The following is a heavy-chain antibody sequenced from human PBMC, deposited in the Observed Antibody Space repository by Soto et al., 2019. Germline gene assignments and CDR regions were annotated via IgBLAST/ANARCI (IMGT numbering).Heavy chain of an antibody. CDR3: ATDRRENGGIDY. CDR1: GDTFSSYS. CDR2: IIPMLGVS. J-gene: IGHJ4*02. V-gene: IGHV1-69*04. D-gene: IGHD3-10*01. Sequence: QVQLVQSGAEVKKPGSSAKVSCKASGDTFSSYSFNWVRQAPGEGLEWMGGIIPMLGVSSSAQKFQGRVTFTADKSTSTVYMEWSSLRSEDTALYFSATDRRENGGIDYWGQGSLVTVSS.